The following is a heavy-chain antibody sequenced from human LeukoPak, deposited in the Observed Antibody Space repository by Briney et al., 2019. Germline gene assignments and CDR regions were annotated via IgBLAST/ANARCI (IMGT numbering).Heavy chain of an antibody. CDR1: GYTFSDYD. CDR2: MNPTSGDT. J-gene: IGHJ6*03. CDR3: ARVVMKAFYYYYMDV. V-gene: IGHV1-8*01. Sequence: ASVKVSCKASGYTFSDYDVNWVRQAPGQGLEWMGWMNPTSGDTGYAQRFQGRVTMTRSMSRNTAYMELSRLRSEDTAVYFCARVVMKAFYYYYMDVWGKGTTIIISS. D-gene: IGHD2-21*01.